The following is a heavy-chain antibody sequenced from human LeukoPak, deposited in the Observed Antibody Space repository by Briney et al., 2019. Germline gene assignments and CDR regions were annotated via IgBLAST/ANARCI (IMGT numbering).Heavy chain of an antibody. CDR1: SGSISSSSYY. D-gene: IGHD5-12*01. V-gene: IGHV4-39*07. CDR2: IYYSGNT. J-gene: IGHJ4*02. CDR3: ARGRGPIVATPEGKYYFDY. Sequence: PSETLSLTCTVSSGSISSSSYYWGWIRQPPGKGLEWIGSIYYSGNTYHNPSLKSRVTISIDTSKNQFSLKLSSVTAADTAVYYCARGRGPIVATPEGKYYFDYWGQGTLVTVSS.